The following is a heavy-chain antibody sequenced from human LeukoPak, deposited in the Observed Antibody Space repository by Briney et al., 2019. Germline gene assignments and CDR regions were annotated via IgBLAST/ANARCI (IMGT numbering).Heavy chain of an antibody. J-gene: IGHJ4*02. CDR1: GFTVSSNY. Sequence: PGGSLRLSCAASGFTVSSNYMTWVRQAPGKGLEWVSIIYSGGSTSYADSVKGRFTISRDNSKNTLYLQMNSLRAEDTAVYYCARDRVGAPDYFDYWGQGALVTVSS. D-gene: IGHD1-26*01. V-gene: IGHV3-53*01. CDR3: ARDRVGAPDYFDY. CDR2: IYSGGST.